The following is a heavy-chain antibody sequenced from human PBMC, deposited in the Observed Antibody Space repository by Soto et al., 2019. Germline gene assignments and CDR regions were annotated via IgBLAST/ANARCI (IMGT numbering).Heavy chain of an antibody. CDR1: GLNFNTYA. CDR3: ARDGSAWSVY. J-gene: IGHJ4*02. V-gene: IGHV3-7*01. D-gene: IGHD6-19*01. Sequence: PGGSLRLSCAASGLNFNTYAMSWVRQAPGKGLEWVANIKQDGSEKYYVDSVKGRFTISRDNAKNSLYLQMNSLRAEDTAVYYCARDGSAWSVYWGQGTLVTVSS. CDR2: IKQDGSEK.